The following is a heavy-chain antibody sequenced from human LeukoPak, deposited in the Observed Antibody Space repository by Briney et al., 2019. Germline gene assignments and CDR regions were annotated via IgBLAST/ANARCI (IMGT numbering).Heavy chain of an antibody. J-gene: IGHJ5*02. D-gene: IGHD5-24*01. Sequence: PGRSLRLSCAASGFTFSSYAMHWVRQAPGKGLEWVAAISYDGSNKYYADSVKGRFTISGDNSKNTLYLQMNSLRAEDTAVYYCARDLEVATKMGGWFDPWGQGTLVTVSS. CDR3: ARDLEVATKMGGWFDP. CDR2: ISYDGSNK. CDR1: GFTFSSYA. V-gene: IGHV3-30-3*01.